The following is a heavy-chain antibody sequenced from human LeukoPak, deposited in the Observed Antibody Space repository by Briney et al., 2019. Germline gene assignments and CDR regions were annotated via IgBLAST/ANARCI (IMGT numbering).Heavy chain of an antibody. D-gene: IGHD4-11*01. Sequence: ASVKVSCKASGYTFTSYAMHWVRQAPGQRLEWMGWINAGNGNTKYSQKLQGRVTMTTDTSTSTAYMELRSLRSDDTAVYYCARDLSTVTTPLDYWGQGTLVTVSS. J-gene: IGHJ4*02. CDR2: INAGNGNT. CDR3: ARDLSTVTTPLDY. V-gene: IGHV1-3*01. CDR1: GYTFTSYA.